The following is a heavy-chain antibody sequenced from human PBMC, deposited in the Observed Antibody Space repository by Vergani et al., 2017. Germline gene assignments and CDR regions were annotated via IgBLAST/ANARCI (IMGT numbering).Heavy chain of an antibody. CDR1: GYTFTGYY. CDR2: INPNSCGT. J-gene: IGHJ6*03. V-gene: IGHV1-2*02. Sequence: QVQLVQSGAEVKKPGASVKVSCKASGYTFTGYYMHWVRQAPGQGLEWMGWINPNSCGTNYAQKFQGRVTMTRDTSISTAYMELSRLRSDDTAVYYCAIGVSVLMVYATHLSSYMDVWGKGTTVTVSS. D-gene: IGHD2-8*01. CDR3: AIGVSVLMVYATHLSSYMDV.